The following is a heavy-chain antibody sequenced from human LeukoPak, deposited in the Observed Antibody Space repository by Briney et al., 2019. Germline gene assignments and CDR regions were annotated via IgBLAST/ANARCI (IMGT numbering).Heavy chain of an antibody. J-gene: IGHJ3*02. D-gene: IGHD3-3*01. Sequence: SVKVSCQASGGTFSSYAISWVRQAPGQGLEWMGGIIPIFGTANYAQKFQGRVTITADESTSTAYMELSSLRSEDTAVYYCARRVLRFLEDDAFDIWGQGTMVTVSS. CDR3: ARRVLRFLEDDAFDI. CDR1: GGTFSSYA. V-gene: IGHV1-69*13. CDR2: IIPIFGTA.